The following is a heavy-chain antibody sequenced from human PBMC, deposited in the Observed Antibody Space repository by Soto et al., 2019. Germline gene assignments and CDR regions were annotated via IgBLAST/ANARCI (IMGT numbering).Heavy chain of an antibody. CDR2: ISADNGNT. V-gene: IGHV1-18*01. Sequence: GASVKVSCKASGYTFTSYGISWVRQAPGQGLEWMGWISADNGNTNYAQKLQGRVTMTTDTSTSTAYMELRSLRSDDTAVYYCARVATINYYYYGMDVWGQGSTVTVSS. J-gene: IGHJ6*02. CDR1: GYTFTSYG. D-gene: IGHD5-12*01. CDR3: ARVATINYYYYGMDV.